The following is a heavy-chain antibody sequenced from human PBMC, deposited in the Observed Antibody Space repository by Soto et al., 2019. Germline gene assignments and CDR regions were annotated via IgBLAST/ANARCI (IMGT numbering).Heavy chain of an antibody. CDR3: ATVVYSSSSAWFDP. CDR1: GYTLTELS. V-gene: IGHV1-24*01. CDR2: FDPEDGET. D-gene: IGHD6-6*01. J-gene: IGHJ5*02. Sequence: ASVKVSCKVSGYTLTELSMHWVRQAPGKGLEWMGGFDPEDGETIYAQKFQGRVTMTEDTSTDTAYMELSSLRSEDTAVYYCATVVYSSSSAWFDPWGQGTLVTVSS.